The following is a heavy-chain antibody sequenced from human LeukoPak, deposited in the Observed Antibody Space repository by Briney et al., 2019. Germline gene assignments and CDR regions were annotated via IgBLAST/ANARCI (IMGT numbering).Heavy chain of an antibody. CDR2: IYYSGST. CDR3: ARVLGYCSSTSCSPLWFFDY. Sequence: SSETLSLTCAVSGGSISSSNWWSWVRQPPGKGLEWIGSIYYSGSTYYNPSLKSRVTISVDTSKNQFSLKLSSVTAADTAVYYCARVLGYCSSTSCSPLWFFDYWGQGTLVTVSS. CDR1: GGSISSSNW. D-gene: IGHD2-2*01. V-gene: IGHV4-4*02. J-gene: IGHJ4*02.